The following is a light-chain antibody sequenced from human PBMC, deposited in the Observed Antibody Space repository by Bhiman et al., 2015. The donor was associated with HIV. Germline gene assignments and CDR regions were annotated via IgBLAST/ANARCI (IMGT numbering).Light chain of an antibody. CDR3: NSYTSSSSPYV. V-gene: IGLV2-8*01. CDR1: SSDVGGYDY. Sequence: QSALSQPPSASGSPGQSVTISCTGTSSDVGGYDYVSWYQQYPGKAPKLLIYEVTYRPSGVPARFSGSKSGNTASLTVSGLQAEDEADYYCNSYTSSSSPYVFGSGTKVTVL. J-gene: IGLJ1*01. CDR2: EVT.